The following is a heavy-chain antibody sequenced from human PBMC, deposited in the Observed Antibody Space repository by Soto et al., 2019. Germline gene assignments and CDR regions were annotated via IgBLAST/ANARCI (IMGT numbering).Heavy chain of an antibody. J-gene: IGHJ2*01. Sequence: GGSLRLSCAASGFTFSSYWMSWVRQAPGKGLEWVANIKQDGSEKYYVDSVKGRFTISRDNAKNSLYLQMNSLRAEDTAVYYCARDLSIAARPDWYFDLWGRGTLVTVSS. CDR1: GFTFSSYW. V-gene: IGHV3-7*01. CDR2: IKQDGSEK. D-gene: IGHD6-6*01. CDR3: ARDLSIAARPDWYFDL.